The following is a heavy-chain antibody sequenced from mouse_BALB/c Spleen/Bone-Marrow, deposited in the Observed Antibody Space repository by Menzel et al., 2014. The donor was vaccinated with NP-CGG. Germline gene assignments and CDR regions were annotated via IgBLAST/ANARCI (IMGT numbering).Heavy chain of an antibody. V-gene: IGHV1S22*01. J-gene: IGHJ4*01. CDR2: IYPGSGST. D-gene: IGHD2-14*01. Sequence: LKQSGSELVRPGASVMLSCKASGCTFTSYWMHWVKQRHGQGLEWIGNIYPGSGSTNYDEKFKSKGTLTVDTSSSTAYMHLSSLTSEDSAVYYCTRDQVRRGYYYAMDYWGQGTSVTVSS. CDR3: TRDQVRRGYYYAMDY. CDR1: GCTFTSYW.